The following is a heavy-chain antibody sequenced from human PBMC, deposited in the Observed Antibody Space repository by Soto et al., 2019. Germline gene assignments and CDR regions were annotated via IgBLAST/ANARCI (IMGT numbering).Heavy chain of an antibody. J-gene: IGHJ4*02. CDR3: ARAGYCSGGTCFHGNCDY. V-gene: IGHV1-46*01. CDR2: INPYGGST. CDR1: GYTFTTYY. D-gene: IGHD2-15*01. Sequence: QVQLVQSGAEVKRPGASVKVSCKASGYTFTTYYMHWVRQAPGQGLEWLGIINPYGGSTTYAQKFQGRVTMTRDTSTSTVYWELSSLRSEDTAVYYCARAGYCSGGTCFHGNCDYWGQGTLVTVSA.